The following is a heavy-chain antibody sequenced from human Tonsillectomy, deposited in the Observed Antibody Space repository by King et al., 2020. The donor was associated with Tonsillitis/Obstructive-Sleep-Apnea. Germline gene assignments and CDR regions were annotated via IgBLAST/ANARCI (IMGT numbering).Heavy chain of an antibody. J-gene: IGHJ3*02. CDR3: VKDLINAVTGTPGDAFDI. CDR1: GFSFDDYA. CDR2: ISWNSGTI. V-gene: IGHV3-9*01. D-gene: IGHD6-13*01. Sequence: VQLVESGGGLVQPGRSLRLSCAASGFSFDDYAMYWVRQAPGKGLEWVSGISWNSGTIHYADSVKGRFTISRDNAKNSLYLQMNSLRPEDTALYYCVKDLINAVTGTPGDAFDIWGQGTMVTVSS.